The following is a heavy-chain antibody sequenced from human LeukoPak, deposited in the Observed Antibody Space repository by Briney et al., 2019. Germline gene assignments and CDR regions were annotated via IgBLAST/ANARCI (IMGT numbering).Heavy chain of an antibody. J-gene: IGHJ4*02. CDR2: IIPIFGTA. Sequence: SVKLSCKASGGTFSSYAISWVRQAPGQGLEWMGGIIPIFGTANYAQKFQGRVTITTDESTSTAYMELRSLRSEDTAVYYCARVNGFSTRYSSSWYSYLANWGQGTLVTVSS. CDR3: ARVNGFSTRYSSSWYSYLAN. CDR1: GGTFSSYA. V-gene: IGHV1-69*05. D-gene: IGHD6-13*01.